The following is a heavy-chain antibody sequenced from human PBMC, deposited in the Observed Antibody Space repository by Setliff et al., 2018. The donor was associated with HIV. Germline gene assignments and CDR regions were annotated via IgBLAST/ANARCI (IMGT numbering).Heavy chain of an antibody. J-gene: IGHJ6*03. CDR3: ARDLFNEWQGHYYYYMDV. CDR2: LFTSGKT. D-gene: IGHD3-3*01. V-gene: IGHV4-4*07. Sequence: SETLSLTCTVSGGSVSLYYWNWMRQPVGKGLEWIGRLFTSGKTIFSPSLKSRVSMSVDTSKNAVSLKLDSVTAGDSAVCFCARDLFNEWQGHYYYYMDVWGKGTTVTVSS. CDR1: GGSVSLYY.